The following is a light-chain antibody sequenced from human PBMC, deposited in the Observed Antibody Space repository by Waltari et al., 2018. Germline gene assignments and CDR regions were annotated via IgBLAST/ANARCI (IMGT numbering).Light chain of an antibody. CDR3: QQYATSPLT. V-gene: IGKV3-20*01. J-gene: IGKJ4*01. CDR1: QTVSGDD. Sequence: EIVLTQSPGTLSLSPGERATLSCRASQTVSGDDLAWYQQRPDQAPRPLIFGASRRASGIPDRFSGSGSGTEFTLTISRLEPEDFAVYYCQQYATSPLTFGGGTKVEIK. CDR2: GAS.